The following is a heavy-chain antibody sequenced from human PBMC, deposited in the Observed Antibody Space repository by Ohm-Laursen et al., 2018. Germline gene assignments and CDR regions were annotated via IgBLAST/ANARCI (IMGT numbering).Heavy chain of an antibody. J-gene: IGHJ3*01. D-gene: IGHD6-19*01. Sequence: ESLRISCKGSGYSFTSYWIAWVCQMPGKGLEWMGIVYPRDSDTRYSPSFQGQVTISADKSISTADLQWGSLKASDAAMYFCARCRSSGCDAFDFWGQGTMVTVSS. CDR2: VYPRDSDT. CDR3: ARCRSSGCDAFDF. V-gene: IGHV5-51*01. CDR1: GYSFTSYW.